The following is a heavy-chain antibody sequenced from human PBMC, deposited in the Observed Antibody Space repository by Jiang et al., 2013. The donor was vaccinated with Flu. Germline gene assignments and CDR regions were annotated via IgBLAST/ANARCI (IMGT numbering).Heavy chain of an antibody. CDR2: INPSGGST. D-gene: IGHD2-15*01. CDR3: AREAQNGSYSTSSFDY. V-gene: IGHV1-46*01. J-gene: IGHJ4*02. CDR1: GYTFTSYY. Sequence: GAEVKKPGASVKVSCKASGYTFTSYYMHWVRQAPGQGLEWMGIINPSGGSTSYAQKFQGRVTMTRDTSTSTVYMELSSLRSEDTAVYYCAREAQNGSYSTSSFDYWGQGTLVTVSS.